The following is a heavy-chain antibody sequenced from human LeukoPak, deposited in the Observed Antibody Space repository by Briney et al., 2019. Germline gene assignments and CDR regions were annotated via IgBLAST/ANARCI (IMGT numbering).Heavy chain of an antibody. Sequence: GGSLRLSCAASGFTFSGYWMTWVRQAPGKGLEWVANIKEDGSEKYYVDSVKGRFTISRDNAKNSLYLQMNTLRAEDTAVYYCARDLDIVVVPASWFYPWGQGTLVTVSS. J-gene: IGHJ5*02. CDR1: GFTFSGYW. D-gene: IGHD2-2*03. V-gene: IGHV3-7*01. CDR3: ARDLDIVVVPASWFYP. CDR2: IKEDGSEK.